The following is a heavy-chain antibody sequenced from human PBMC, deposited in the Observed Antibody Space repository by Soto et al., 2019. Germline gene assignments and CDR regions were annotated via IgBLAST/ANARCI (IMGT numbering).Heavy chain of an antibody. CDR1: GFTFSTYA. V-gene: IGHV3-23*01. D-gene: IGHD2-8*01. Sequence: EVQLLESGGGLVQPGGSLRLSCAASGFTFSTYAMSWVRQAPGKGLEWVSTITTSGGNTYYADSVQGRFTISRDNSKNTLYLQMNSLRADDTAVYYCAGRYCTNGVCYTNDYYYIDVWGKGTTVTVSS. J-gene: IGHJ6*03. CDR3: AGRYCTNGVCYTNDYYYIDV. CDR2: ITTSGGNT.